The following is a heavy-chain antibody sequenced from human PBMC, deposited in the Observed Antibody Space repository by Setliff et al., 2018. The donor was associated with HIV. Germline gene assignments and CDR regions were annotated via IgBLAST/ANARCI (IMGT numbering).Heavy chain of an antibody. D-gene: IGHD4-17*01. CDR2: INTNTGSP. J-gene: IGHJ5*02. CDR1: GYTFTSYA. CDR3: ARALYGDYGGDINWFDP. V-gene: IGHV7-4-1*02. Sequence: GASVKVSCKASGYTFTSYAMNWVRQAPGQGLEWMGWINTNTGSPTYAQAFTGRFVFSVDTSVTTAYLQISSLKAEDTAVYYCARALYGDYGGDINWFDPWGQGTLVTVSS.